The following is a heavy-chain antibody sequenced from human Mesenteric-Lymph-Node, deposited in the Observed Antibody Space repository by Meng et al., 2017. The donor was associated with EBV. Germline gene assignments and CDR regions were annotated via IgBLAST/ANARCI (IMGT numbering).Heavy chain of an antibody. CDR1: GFTFNNYW. V-gene: IGHV3-74*01. D-gene: IGHD6-13*01. CDR2: ITGDGSGA. CDR3: ARADPVAAAAN. J-gene: IGHJ4*02. Sequence: EVQLVESGGGLVQPGGSLRLSCAASGFTFNNYWIHWVRQAPGKGLVWVSRITGDGSGATYADTVKGRFTISRDNAKNTVYLQMNSLRAEDTALYYCARADPVAAAANWGQGTLVTVSS.